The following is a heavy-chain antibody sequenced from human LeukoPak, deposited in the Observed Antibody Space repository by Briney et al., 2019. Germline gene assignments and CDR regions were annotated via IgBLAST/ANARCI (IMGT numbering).Heavy chain of an antibody. J-gene: IGHJ4*02. CDR2: IRQDGSEK. CDR3: ASLVVPAAKVY. Sequence: GGSLRLSCAASGFTFSSYWMSWVRQAPGKGLEWVANIRQDGSEKYYVDSVKGRFTISRDNAKNSLYLQMNSLRAEDTAVYYCASLVVPAAKVYWGQGTLVTVSS. D-gene: IGHD2-2*01. CDR1: GFTFSSYW. V-gene: IGHV3-7*01.